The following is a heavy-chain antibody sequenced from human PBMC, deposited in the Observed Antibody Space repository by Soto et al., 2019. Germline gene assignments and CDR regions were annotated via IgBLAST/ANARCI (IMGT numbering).Heavy chain of an antibody. Sequence: QVQLVESGGGVVQPGRSLRLSCAASGFTFSSYAMHWVRQAPGKGLEWVAVISYDGSNKYYADSVKGRFTISRDNSKNTLYLQMNSLRAEDTAVYYCARDDRQDCSGGSCYSGLGYWGQGTLVTVSS. CDR2: ISYDGSNK. J-gene: IGHJ4*02. V-gene: IGHV3-30-3*01. D-gene: IGHD2-15*01. CDR1: GFTFSSYA. CDR3: ARDDRQDCSGGSCYSGLGY.